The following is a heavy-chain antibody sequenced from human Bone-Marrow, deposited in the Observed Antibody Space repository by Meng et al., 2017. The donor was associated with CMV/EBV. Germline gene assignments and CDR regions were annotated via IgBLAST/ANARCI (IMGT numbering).Heavy chain of an antibody. J-gene: IGHJ4*02. CDR3: ARDRGYSHGYAFDH. Sequence: GGSLRLSCAASGFTFDDYGMSWVRQAPGKGLEWVSGINWNGGSTGYADSVKGRFTISRDNAKNSLYLQMNSLRAEDTAVYYCARDRGYSHGYAFDHWGQGTPVTVSS. V-gene: IGHV3-20*04. CDR1: GFTFDDYG. D-gene: IGHD5-18*01. CDR2: INWNGGST.